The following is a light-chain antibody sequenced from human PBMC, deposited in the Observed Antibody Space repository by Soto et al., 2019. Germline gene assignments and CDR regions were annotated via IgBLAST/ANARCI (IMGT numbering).Light chain of an antibody. V-gene: IGKV3-11*01. CDR2: DAS. CDR1: QSVSSS. J-gene: IGKJ1*01. CDR3: QQRSHWPPWT. Sequence: EIVLTRSPATLSLSPGERATLSCRASQSVSSSLAWYQQKPGQAPRLLIYDASNRATGIPARLSGSGSGTDFTLTISSLEPEDFAGYYCQQRSHWPPWTFGQGTKVEIK.